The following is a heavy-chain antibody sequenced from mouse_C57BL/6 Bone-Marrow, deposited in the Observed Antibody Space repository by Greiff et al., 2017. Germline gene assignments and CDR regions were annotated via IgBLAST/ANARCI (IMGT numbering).Heavy chain of an antibody. CDR1: GYTFTSYW. J-gene: IGHJ3*01. V-gene: IGHV1-50*01. CDR2: IDPSDSYT. Sequence: QVQLQQPGAELVKPGASVKLSCKASGYTFTSYWMQWVKQRPGQGLEWIGEIDPSDSYTNYNQKFKGKATLTVATSSSTACMQLSSLTSEDSAVYYCARSVYDYDEGTWFAYWGQGTLVTVSA. CDR3: ARSVYDYDEGTWFAY. D-gene: IGHD2-4*01.